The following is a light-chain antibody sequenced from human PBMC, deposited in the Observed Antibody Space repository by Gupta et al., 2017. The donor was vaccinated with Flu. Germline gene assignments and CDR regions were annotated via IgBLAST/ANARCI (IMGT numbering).Light chain of an antibody. CDR2: DVS. V-gene: IGLV2-8*01. CDR3: ASYAGTNNLI. Sequence: QSALTQPPTASGSLGQSVTISCTGTSSDVGGYKFVSWYQQHPGKAPKLKIYDVSKRPSGVPVRFSGSRSGNTASLTVSGLQAEDEADYYCASYAGTNNLIFGGGTKLSVL. J-gene: IGLJ2*01. CDR1: SSDVGGYKF.